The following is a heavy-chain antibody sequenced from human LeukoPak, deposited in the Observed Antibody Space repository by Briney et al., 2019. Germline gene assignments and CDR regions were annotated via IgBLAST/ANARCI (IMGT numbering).Heavy chain of an antibody. V-gene: IGHV4-34*01. Sequence: KPSETLSLTCDVSGGSFSGYYWTWIRQPPGKGLEWIGEINHSGITNYNPSLKSRVTISLDTSKNQFSLRLTSVTAADTAVYYCARGRPPSFFDHWGQGTLVTVSS. D-gene: IGHD3-16*02. CDR1: GGSFSGYY. CDR2: INHSGIT. J-gene: IGHJ4*02. CDR3: ARGRPPSFFDH.